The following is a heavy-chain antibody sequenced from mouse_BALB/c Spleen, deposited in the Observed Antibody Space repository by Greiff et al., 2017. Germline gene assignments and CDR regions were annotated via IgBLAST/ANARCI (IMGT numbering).Heavy chain of an antibody. D-gene: IGHD2-4*01. J-gene: IGHJ3*01. CDR2: IDPANGNT. CDR3: ARWTYYDYDGFAY. V-gene: IGHV14-3*02. Sequence: VQLQQSGAELVKPGASVKLSCTASGFNIKDTYMHWVKQRPEQGLEWIGRIDPANGNTKYDPKFQGKATITADTSSNTAYLQLSSLTSEDTAVYYCARWTYYDYDGFAYWGQGTLVTVSA. CDR1: GFNIKDTY.